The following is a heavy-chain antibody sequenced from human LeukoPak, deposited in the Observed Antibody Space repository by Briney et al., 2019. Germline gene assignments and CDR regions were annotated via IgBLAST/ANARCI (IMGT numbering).Heavy chain of an antibody. CDR2: TKSKTDGGTT. D-gene: IGHD3-10*01. CDR3: TTDPYYYGSGSFLPYYDY. CDR1: AFTLSNAW. Sequence: GGSLRLSCAASAFTLSNAWMSWGRQAPGKGLEWVGRTKSKTDGGTTDYAAPVKGRFTISRADSKTTLYLPMNSLKTEDTAVYYCTTDPYYYGSGSFLPYYDYWGQGTLVTVSS. V-gene: IGHV3-15*01. J-gene: IGHJ4*02.